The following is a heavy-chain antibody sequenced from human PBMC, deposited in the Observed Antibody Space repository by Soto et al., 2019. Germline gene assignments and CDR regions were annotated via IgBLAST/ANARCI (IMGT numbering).Heavy chain of an antibody. J-gene: IGHJ4*02. CDR2: INSDGSST. CDR3: ARSVEGDFDY. V-gene: IGHV3-74*01. Sequence: EVQLVESGGGLVQPGGSLRLSCAASGFTFSSYWMNWVRQAPGKGLVWVSRINSDGSSTNYADSVKGRFTISRDNAKNTLYLRMHSLRGEDTSVYYCARSVEGDFDYWGQGTLVTVSS. CDR1: GFTFSSYW.